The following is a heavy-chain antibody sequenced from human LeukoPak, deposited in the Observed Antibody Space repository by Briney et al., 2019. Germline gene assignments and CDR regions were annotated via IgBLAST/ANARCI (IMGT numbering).Heavy chain of an antibody. CDR1: GYTFTGYY. CDR2: INPNSGGT. Sequence: ASVKVSCKASGYTFTGYYMHWVRQAPGQGLEWMGWINPNSGGTNYAQKFQGRVTMTRDTSISTAYMELSRLRSDDTAVYYCARDSERPQQYYYYGMDVWGQGTTVTVSS. V-gene: IGHV1-2*02. J-gene: IGHJ6*02. D-gene: IGHD5-18*01. CDR3: ARDSERPQQYYYYGMDV.